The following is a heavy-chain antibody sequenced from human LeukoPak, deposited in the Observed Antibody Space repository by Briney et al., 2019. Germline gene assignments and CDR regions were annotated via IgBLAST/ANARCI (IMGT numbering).Heavy chain of an antibody. Sequence: GGSLRLSCAASGFTVYSNYMTWVRQAPGKGLEWVSVIYDTGTTSYADSVKGRFSISRDNSKNTLYLQMNSLRAEDTAVYYCLGGTGWIFDYWGQGTLVTVSS. V-gene: IGHV3-53*01. CDR3: LGGTGWIFDY. CDR2: IYDTGTT. D-gene: IGHD6-19*01. J-gene: IGHJ4*02. CDR1: GFTVYSNY.